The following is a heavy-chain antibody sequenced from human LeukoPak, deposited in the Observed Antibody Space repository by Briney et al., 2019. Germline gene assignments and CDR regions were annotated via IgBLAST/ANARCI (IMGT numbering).Heavy chain of an antibody. V-gene: IGHV3-74*01. CDR1: GFTFTNYW. Sequence: GGSLRLSCAASGFTFTNYWMHWVRQAPGMGLVWVSRLPPDELGIIYADSVKGRFTVSRDNAKNTVYLQMNNLRVDDTAMYYCVGTIASRGSEYWGEGALVTVSS. D-gene: IGHD6-6*01. CDR2: LPPDELGI. J-gene: IGHJ4*02. CDR3: VGTIASRGSEY.